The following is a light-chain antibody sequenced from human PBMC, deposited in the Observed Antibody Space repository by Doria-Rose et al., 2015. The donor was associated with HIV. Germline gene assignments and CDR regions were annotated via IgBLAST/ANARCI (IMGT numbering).Light chain of an antibody. Sequence: TQPPSTLSASVGDRVTITCRASQSINNWLAWYQQKPGRVPKLLIYQASNLESGVPSRFSGSGSGTEFTLSISSLQPDDFVTYYCQQFSIYPITFGQGTRLELK. CDR1: QSINNW. V-gene: IGKV1-5*03. CDR3: QQFSIYPIT. J-gene: IGKJ5*01. CDR2: QAS.